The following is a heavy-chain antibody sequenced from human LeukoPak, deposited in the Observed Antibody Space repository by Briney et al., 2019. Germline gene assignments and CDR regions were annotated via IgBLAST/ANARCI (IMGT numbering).Heavy chain of an antibody. Sequence: ASVKVSCKVSGYTLTELSMHWVRQAPGKGLEWMGGFDPEDGETIYAQKFQGRVTMTEDTSTDKAYMELSSLRSEDTAVYYCATDRPSGGYKIDAFDIWGQGTMVTVSS. J-gene: IGHJ3*02. V-gene: IGHV1-24*01. D-gene: IGHD3-10*01. CDR3: ATDRPSGGYKIDAFDI. CDR2: FDPEDGET. CDR1: GYTLTELS.